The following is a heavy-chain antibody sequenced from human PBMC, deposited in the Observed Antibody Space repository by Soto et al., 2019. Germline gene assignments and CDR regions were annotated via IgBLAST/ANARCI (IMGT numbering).Heavy chain of an antibody. CDR1: GGSFSGYY. CDR3: ARGRGAAAGY. D-gene: IGHD6-13*01. Sequence: SETLSLTCAVYGGSFSGYYWSWIRQPPGKGLEWIGEINHSGSTNYNPSLKSRVTISVDTSKNQFSLKLSSVTAADTAVYYCARGRGAAAGYWGQGTLVTVS. CDR2: INHSGST. J-gene: IGHJ4*02. V-gene: IGHV4-34*01.